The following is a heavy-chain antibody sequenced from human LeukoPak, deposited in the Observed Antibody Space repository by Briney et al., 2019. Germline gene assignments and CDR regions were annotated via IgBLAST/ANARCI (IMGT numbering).Heavy chain of an antibody. Sequence: GGSLRLSCAASGFTFSSYGMHWVRQAPGKGLEWVAVISYDGSNKYYADSVKGRFTISRDNSKNTLYLQMNSLRAEDTAVYYCAKQRGNRGEYFDYWGQGTLVTVSS. CDR1: GFTFSSYG. V-gene: IGHV3-30*18. J-gene: IGHJ4*02. CDR2: ISYDGSNK. CDR3: AKQRGNRGEYFDY. D-gene: IGHD4-23*01.